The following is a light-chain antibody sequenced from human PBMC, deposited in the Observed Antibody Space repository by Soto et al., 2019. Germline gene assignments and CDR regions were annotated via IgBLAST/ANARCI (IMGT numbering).Light chain of an antibody. J-gene: IGLJ3*02. CDR2: EGD. V-gene: IGLV1-51*01. CDR1: SSNIGNNA. Sequence: QSVLTQPPSVSAASGQKVAISCSGTSSNIGNNAVSWYQHVAGTAPKLLIYEGDKRSSGIPVRFSGSKSGTSATLVITGLQTGDEADYYCGTWESSLGAWVFGGGTQLTVL. CDR3: GTWESSLGAWV.